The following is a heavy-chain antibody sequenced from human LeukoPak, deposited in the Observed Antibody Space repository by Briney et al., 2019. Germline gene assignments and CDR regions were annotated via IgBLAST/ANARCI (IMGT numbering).Heavy chain of an antibody. J-gene: IGHJ5*02. D-gene: IGHD5-18*01. Sequence: GESLKISCKGSGYSFTSYWISLVRQMPGKGLEWMGKIDPSDSYTNYSPSFQGHVTISADKSISTAYLQWSSLKASDTAMYYCARLGARQGYSYGDYNWFDPWGQGTLVTVSS. V-gene: IGHV5-10-1*01. CDR2: IDPSDSYT. CDR1: GYSFTSYW. CDR3: ARLGARQGYSYGDYNWFDP.